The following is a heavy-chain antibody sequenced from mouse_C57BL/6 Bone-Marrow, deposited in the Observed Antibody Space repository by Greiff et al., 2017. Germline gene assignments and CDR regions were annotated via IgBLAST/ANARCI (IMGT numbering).Heavy chain of an antibody. CDR3: NAGITSVGAGGEYWYFDV. J-gene: IGHJ1*03. V-gene: IGHV14-4*01. CDR1: GFNITDDY. D-gene: IGHD1-1*01. Sequence: EVQLQQSGAELVRPGASVKLSCTASGFNITDDYMHWVKQRPEQGLEWIGWIYPENGGTEYASKFQGKATITADTSSNTAYLQLSSLPSEDTGGYYCNAGITSVGAGGEYWYFDVWGTGTTVTVSS. CDR2: IYPENGGT.